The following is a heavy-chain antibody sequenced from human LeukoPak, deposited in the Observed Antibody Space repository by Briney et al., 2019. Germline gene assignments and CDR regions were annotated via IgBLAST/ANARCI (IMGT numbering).Heavy chain of an antibody. Sequence: ASVKVSCKASGDTFTDYYMHRVRQAPGQGLEWMGWINPNSGGTNFAQKFQGRVAMTRDTSISTAYLELGSLRSDDTAVYFCARARWQLVPYFDSWGQGTLVTVSS. CDR1: GDTFTDYY. J-gene: IGHJ4*02. D-gene: IGHD6-6*01. CDR3: ARARWQLVPYFDS. CDR2: INPNSGGT. V-gene: IGHV1-2*02.